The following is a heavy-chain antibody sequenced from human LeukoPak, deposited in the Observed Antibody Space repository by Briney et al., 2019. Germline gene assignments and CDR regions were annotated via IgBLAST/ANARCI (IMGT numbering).Heavy chain of an antibody. V-gene: IGHV1-3*01. CDR3: ARKDYFGSGVYFFDY. J-gene: IGHJ4*02. CDR2: INAANGDT. CDR1: GYTLTELS. Sequence: ASVKVSCKVSGYTLTELSMHWVRQAPGQGLEWMGWINAANGDTGYPQKFQGRVTITRDTSASTAYMELSSLRSEDTALYYCARKDYFGSGVYFFDYWGQGTLVTVSS. D-gene: IGHD3-10*01.